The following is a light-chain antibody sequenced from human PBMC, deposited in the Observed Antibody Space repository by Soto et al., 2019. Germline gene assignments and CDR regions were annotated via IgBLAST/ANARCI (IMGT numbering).Light chain of an antibody. CDR3: QKYNSLAFT. Sequence: DIPMTQSPSSLSASVGDTVTITCRVSKDVSTYLAWFQRKPGEAPKLLIYGPSTLDSGVPSRFSGGKSETDFTLTISGLQPEDVAIYYCQKYNSLAFTVGPGTKVEIQ. CDR2: GPS. V-gene: IGKV1-27*01. J-gene: IGKJ3*01. CDR1: KDVSTY.